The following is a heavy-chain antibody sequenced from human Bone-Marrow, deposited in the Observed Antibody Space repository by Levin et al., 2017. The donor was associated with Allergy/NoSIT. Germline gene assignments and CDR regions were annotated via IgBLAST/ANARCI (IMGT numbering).Heavy chain of an antibody. CDR2: AQNSGTT. CDR1: GGSISSYY. D-gene: IGHD2-15*01. Sequence: PSETLSLTCTVSGGSISSYYWSWIRQPPGKGLEWIGYAQNSGTTNYNPSLNSRVTISIDTSKNDVSLNVRSVSAADTAVYYCARTPRMLYWYFDLWGRGTLVTVSS. CDR3: ARTPRMLYWYFDL. V-gene: IGHV4-59*01. J-gene: IGHJ2*01.